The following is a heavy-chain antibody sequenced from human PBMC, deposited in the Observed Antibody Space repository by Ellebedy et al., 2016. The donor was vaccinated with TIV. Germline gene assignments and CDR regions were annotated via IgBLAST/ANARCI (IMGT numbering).Heavy chain of an antibody. CDR1: GFSFRSYW. Sequence: PGGSLRLSCAASGFSFRSYWMSWVRQAPGKGLEWVANIYQDGGVPYYVDSVKGRFTISRDNADNSLFLQLNSLRAEDTAVYYCARRGSYGDYAVQINSWFDTWGRGTLVAVSS. CDR2: IYQDGGVP. D-gene: IGHD4-17*01. V-gene: IGHV3-7*01. CDR3: ARRGSYGDYAVQINSWFDT. J-gene: IGHJ5*02.